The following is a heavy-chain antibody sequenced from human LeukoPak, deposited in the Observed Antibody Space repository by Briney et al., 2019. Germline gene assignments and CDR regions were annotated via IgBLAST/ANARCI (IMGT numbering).Heavy chain of an antibody. J-gene: IGHJ6*04. CDR2: INTNTGNP. V-gene: IGHV7-4-1*02. CDR3: ARSFTFRNRFGELLTTMDV. Sequence: EASVKVSCKASGYTFTTNAMNWVRQAPGQGLEWMGWINTNTGNPTYAQGFTGRFVFSLDTSVSTAYLQISSLKAEDTAVYYCARSFTFRNRFGELLTTMDVWGKGTTVTVSS. D-gene: IGHD3-10*01. CDR1: GYTFTTNA.